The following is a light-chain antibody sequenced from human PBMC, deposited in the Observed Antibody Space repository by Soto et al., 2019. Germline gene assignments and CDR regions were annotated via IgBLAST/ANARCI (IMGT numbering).Light chain of an antibody. V-gene: IGLV2-14*03. CDR2: DVN. CDR3: SSYTSTSTWV. J-gene: IGLJ3*02. Sequence: QAVLTQPASVSGSPGQSLTISCTGTSSDVGGYNYVSWYQQHPGKAPKLMIYDVNYRPSGASNRFSGSKSGNTASLTISGLQAEDEADYYCSSYTSTSTWVFGGGTKLTGL. CDR1: SSDVGGYNY.